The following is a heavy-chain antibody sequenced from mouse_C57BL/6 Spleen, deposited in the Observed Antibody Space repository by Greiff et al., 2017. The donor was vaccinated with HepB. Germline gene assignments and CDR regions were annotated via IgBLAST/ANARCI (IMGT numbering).Heavy chain of an antibody. J-gene: IGHJ2*01. CDR3: APYYYGSSYDY. CDR1: GYAFSSSW. V-gene: IGHV1-82*01. D-gene: IGHD1-1*01. Sequence: VQLQQSGPELVKPGASVKISCKASGYAFSSSWMNWVKQRTGKGLEWIGRFYPGDGDTNYNGKFKGKATLTADKSSITAYMQLSSLTSEDFAVYFCAPYYYGSSYDYWGQGTTLTVSS. CDR2: FYPGDGDT.